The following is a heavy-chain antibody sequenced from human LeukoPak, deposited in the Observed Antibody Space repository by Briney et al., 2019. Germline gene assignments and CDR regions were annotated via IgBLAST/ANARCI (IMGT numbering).Heavy chain of an antibody. CDR2: IYPGDSDT. D-gene: IGHD6-19*01. CDR3: ARDGAVAGTYNWFDP. Sequence: GESLKISCKGSGYSFTSYWIGWVRQMPGKGLEWMGIIYPGDSDTRYSPSFQGQVTISADKSISTAYLQWSSLKASDTTMYYCARDGAVAGTYNWFDPWGQGTLVTVSS. J-gene: IGHJ5*02. CDR1: GYSFTSYW. V-gene: IGHV5-51*01.